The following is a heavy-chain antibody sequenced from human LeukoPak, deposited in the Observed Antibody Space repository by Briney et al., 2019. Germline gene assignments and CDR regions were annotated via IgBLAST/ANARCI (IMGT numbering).Heavy chain of an antibody. CDR3: ARDPSRGWLAQGDSAFDI. CDR1: GYTFSNHG. CDR2: INTNAERP. V-gene: IGHV7-4-1*02. Sequence: GASVKVSCKASGYTFSNHGMNWVRQAPGQGLEWMGRINTNAERPTYAQGFTGRFVISLDTSVNTAYLQINSLKAEDTAVYHCARDPSRGWLAQGDSAFDIWGRGTTVTVSS. D-gene: IGHD5-24*01. J-gene: IGHJ3*02.